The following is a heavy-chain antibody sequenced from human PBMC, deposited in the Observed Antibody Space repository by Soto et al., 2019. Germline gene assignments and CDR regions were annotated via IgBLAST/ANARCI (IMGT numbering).Heavy chain of an antibody. V-gene: IGHV2-70*01. CDR1: GFSLDTSGMC. CDR3: ARSPYTAGWSIDH. Sequence: SGPTLVNPTPTLTLTCTFSGFSLDTSGMCVSWIRQPPGKALEWLVMIDWDDDKYYSTSLETRLSISRDTSRNQVVLTMTNMDPADTATYYCARSPYTAGWSIDHWGPGTLVTVSS. D-gene: IGHD6-19*01. CDR2: IDWDDDK. J-gene: IGHJ4*02.